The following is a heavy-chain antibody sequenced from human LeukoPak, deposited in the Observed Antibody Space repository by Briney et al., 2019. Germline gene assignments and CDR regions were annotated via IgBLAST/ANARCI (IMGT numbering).Heavy chain of an antibody. CDR2: ISFDGSNK. Sequence: PGGSLRLSCAASGFTFSSYAMHWVRQAPGKGLEWVTIISFDGSNKYYADSVKGRFTISRDNSKNTLYLQMKSLRAEDTAVYYCARDSSMLRGPLVIYYFDFWGQGTLVTVSS. V-gene: IGHV3-30*04. CDR1: GFTFSSYA. J-gene: IGHJ4*02. D-gene: IGHD3-10*01. CDR3: ARDSSMLRGPLVIYYFDF.